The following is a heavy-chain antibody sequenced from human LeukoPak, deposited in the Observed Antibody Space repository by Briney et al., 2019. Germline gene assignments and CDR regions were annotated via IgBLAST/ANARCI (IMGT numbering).Heavy chain of an antibody. V-gene: IGHV3-23*01. J-gene: IGHJ4*02. D-gene: IGHD6-25*01. CDR2: IIVSGTT. CDR3: AKGSVGNADFAS. Sequence: GVSLRLSCAASGFTFSSFSMTWVRQAPGEGLEWVSSIIVSGTTYYAESVKGRFTISRDSFRGTLFLQMDSLRVEDTAVYFCAKGSVGNADFASWGQGALVTVSS. CDR1: GFTFSSFS.